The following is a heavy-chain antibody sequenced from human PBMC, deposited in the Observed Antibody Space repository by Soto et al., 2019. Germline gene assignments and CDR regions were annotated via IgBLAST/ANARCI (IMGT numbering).Heavy chain of an antibody. CDR2: ISGYNGNT. CDR1: GYIFTSYG. V-gene: IGHV1-18*01. J-gene: IGHJ4*02. Sequence: QVQLVQSGAEVKKPGASVKVSCKASGYIFTSYGISWVRLAPGQGLEWMAWISGYNGNTNYAQNVQVRVTMTTDTTTTTAYMELRSLRSDDTVVYYCARVLHFDDYPLGYWGQGTLVTVAS. D-gene: IGHD4-17*01. CDR3: ARVLHFDDYPLGY.